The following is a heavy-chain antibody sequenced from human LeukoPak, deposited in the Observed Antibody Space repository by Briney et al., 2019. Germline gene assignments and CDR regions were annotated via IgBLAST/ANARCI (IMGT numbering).Heavy chain of an antibody. D-gene: IGHD6-13*01. V-gene: IGHV4-39*01. CDR3: ARHGAAAGFLDY. CDR1: GGSISSSSYY. Sequence: SETLSLTCTVSGGSISSSSYYWGWIRQPPGKGLEWIGSIYYSGSTYYNPSLKSRVTISVDTSKNQFSLKLSSVTAADTAVYYCARHGAAAGFLDYWSQGTLVTVSS. J-gene: IGHJ4*02. CDR2: IYYSGST.